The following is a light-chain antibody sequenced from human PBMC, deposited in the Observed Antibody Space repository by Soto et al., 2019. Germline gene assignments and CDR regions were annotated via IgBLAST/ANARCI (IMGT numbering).Light chain of an antibody. CDR2: SAS. Sequence: DIQMTQSPSSLSASVGDRVTITCRASRDITNYLAWYQQNPGKVPKLLIYSASTLQSGVPSRFSGSGSGTDFTLTISSLQPEDVGTYYCQRFGTAPLTFGGGTKVEIK. CDR3: QRFGTAPLT. V-gene: IGKV1-27*01. J-gene: IGKJ4*01. CDR1: RDITNY.